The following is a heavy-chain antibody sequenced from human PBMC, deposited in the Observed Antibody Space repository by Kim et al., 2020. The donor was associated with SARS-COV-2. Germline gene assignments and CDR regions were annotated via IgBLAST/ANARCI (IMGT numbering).Heavy chain of an antibody. Sequence: SETLSLTCAVYGGSFSGYYWSWIRQPPGKGLEWIGEINHSGSTNYNSSLKSRVTISVDTSKNQFSLKLSSVTAADTAVYYCARRRSLGAATSCYYYSGMDVWGQGTTVTVSS. CDR1: GGSFSGYY. CDR2: INHSGST. J-gene: IGHJ6*02. CDR3: ARRRSLGAATSCYYYSGMDV. V-gene: IGHV4-34*01. D-gene: IGHD1-26*01.